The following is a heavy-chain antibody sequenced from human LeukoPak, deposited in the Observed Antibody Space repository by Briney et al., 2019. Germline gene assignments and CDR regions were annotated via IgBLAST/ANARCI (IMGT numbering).Heavy chain of an antibody. Sequence: GASVKVSCKASGYTFTSYYIHWVRQAPGQGLEWMGWINPNSGGTNSGQKFQGRVTMTRNTSISTAYMELSNLRPEDTAVYYCARDGSGTYWAYYNWFDPWGQGTPVTVSS. CDR3: ARDGSGTYWAYYNWFDP. J-gene: IGHJ5*02. V-gene: IGHV1-2*02. D-gene: IGHD3-10*01. CDR1: GYTFTSYY. CDR2: INPNSGGT.